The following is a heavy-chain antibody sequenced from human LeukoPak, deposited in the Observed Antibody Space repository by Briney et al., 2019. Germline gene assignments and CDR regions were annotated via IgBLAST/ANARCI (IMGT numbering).Heavy chain of an antibody. D-gene: IGHD3-22*01. Sequence: PSETLSLTCTVSGDSISSSPYYWGWIRQPPGKGLEWIRTISYSGNTYYNPSLKSRVTISVDTSKNQFSLKLSSVTAADTAVYYCARAGYYYDSKRKFDPWGQGTLVTVSS. V-gene: IGHV4-39*01. CDR1: GDSISSSPYY. CDR2: ISYSGNT. J-gene: IGHJ5*02. CDR3: ARAGYYYDSKRKFDP.